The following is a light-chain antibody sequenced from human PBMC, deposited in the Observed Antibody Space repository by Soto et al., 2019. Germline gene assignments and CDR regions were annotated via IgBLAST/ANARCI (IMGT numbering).Light chain of an antibody. CDR3: QVWDSSSDHSRVV. CDR1: NIGSKS. Sequence: SYELTQPPSVSVAPGKTARITCGGNNIGSKSVHWYQQKPGQAPVLVIYYDSDRPSGIPERFSGSNSGNTATLTISRVEAGDEADYYCQVWDSSSDHSRVVFGGGTQLTVL. V-gene: IGLV3-21*04. CDR2: YDS. J-gene: IGLJ2*01.